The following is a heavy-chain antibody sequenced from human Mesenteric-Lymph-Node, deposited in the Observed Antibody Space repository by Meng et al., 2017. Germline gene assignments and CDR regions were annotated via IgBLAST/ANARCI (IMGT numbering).Heavy chain of an antibody. CDR1: GGSFSNYY. V-gene: IGHV4-34*01. Sequence: QVQLQQWGAGLLKPSETLSLTCAVYGGSFSNYYWNWIRQSPGKGLEWIGEVSHGGTTNYNPSLKSRVTISVDTSKNQFSLKLSSVTAADTAVYYCARDCEMTVVRGVIITELGFDPWGQGTLVTVSS. CDR2: VSHGGTT. CDR3: ARDCEMTVVRGVIITELGFDP. D-gene: IGHD3-10*01. J-gene: IGHJ5*02.